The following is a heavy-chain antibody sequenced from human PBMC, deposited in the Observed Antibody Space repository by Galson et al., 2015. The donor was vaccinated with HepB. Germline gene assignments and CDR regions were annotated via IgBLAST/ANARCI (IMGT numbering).Heavy chain of an antibody. CDR3: ARVMGRYSRFFDY. CDR2: IWYDGSNK. CDR1: GFTFSSYG. J-gene: IGHJ4*02. V-gene: IGHV3-33*01. Sequence: SLRLSCAASGFTFSSYGMHWVRQAPGKGLEWVAVIWYDGSNKYYADSVKGRFTISRDNSKNTLYLQMNSLRAEDTAVYYCARVMGRYSRFFDYWGQGTLVTVSS. D-gene: IGHD2-15*01.